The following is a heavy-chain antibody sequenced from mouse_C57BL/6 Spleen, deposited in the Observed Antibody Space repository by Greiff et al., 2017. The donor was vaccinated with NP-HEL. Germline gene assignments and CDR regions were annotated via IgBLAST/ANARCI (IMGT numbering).Heavy chain of an antibody. CDR3: ARRSEGFAY. CDR1: GYSFTGYY. V-gene: IGHV1-42*01. J-gene: IGHJ3*01. Sequence: VQLQQSGPELVKPGASVKISCKASGYSFTGYYMNWVKQSPETSLEWIGEINPSTGGTTYNQKFKAKATLTVDKSSSTAYMQLKSLTSEDSAVYYCARRSEGFAYWGQGTLVTVSA. CDR2: INPSTGGT.